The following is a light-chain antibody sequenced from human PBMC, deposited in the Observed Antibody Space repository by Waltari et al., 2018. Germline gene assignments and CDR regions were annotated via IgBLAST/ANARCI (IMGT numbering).Light chain of an antibody. J-gene: IGLJ2*01. V-gene: IGLV2-8*01. Sequence: QSALTQPPPASGSPGQPVTISCTGTSSDVGGFDYVSWYQQHPGKVPRLMIYEVSKRPSGVPDRFSGSKSGNTASLTVSGLQVEDEADYYCSSFAGSSQMLFGGGTKLTVL. CDR2: EVS. CDR1: SSDVGGFDY. CDR3: SSFAGSSQML.